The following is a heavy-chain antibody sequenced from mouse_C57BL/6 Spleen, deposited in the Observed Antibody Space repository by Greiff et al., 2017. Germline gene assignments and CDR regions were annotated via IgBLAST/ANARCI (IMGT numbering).Heavy chain of an antibody. V-gene: IGHV5-17*01. Sequence: EVQLVESGGGLVKPGGSLKLSCAASGFTFSDYGMHWVRQAPEKGLEWVAYISSGSSTIYYADTVKGRFTISRDNAKNTLFLQMNSLRAEDTAMYYCARRGTTVSSDDGGFAYWGQGTLVTVSA. CDR3: ARRGTTVSSDDGGFAY. CDR1: GFTFSDYG. D-gene: IGHD1-1*01. J-gene: IGHJ3*01. CDR2: ISSGSSTI.